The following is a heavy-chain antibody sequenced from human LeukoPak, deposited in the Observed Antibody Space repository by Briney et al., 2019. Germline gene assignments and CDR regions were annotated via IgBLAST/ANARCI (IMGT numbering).Heavy chain of an antibody. CDR1: GFTFSAYA. V-gene: IGHV3-64D*09. CDR2: ISSNGGKT. J-gene: IGHJ4*02. Sequence: GGSLRLSCSVSGFTFSAYAMHWVRQAPGRGLQYVSSISSNGGKTYYADSVKGRFTISRDNSKNTLYLQMSSLRLEDTAVYYCVKDRWVDYWGQGVLVTVSS. D-gene: IGHD5-24*01. CDR3: VKDRWVDY.